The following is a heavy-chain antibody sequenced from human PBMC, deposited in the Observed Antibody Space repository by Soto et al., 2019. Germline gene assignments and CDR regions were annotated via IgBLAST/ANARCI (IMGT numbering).Heavy chain of an antibody. D-gene: IGHD6-13*01. CDR2: INPSSGET. CDR1: GYTFSSYG. V-gene: IGHV1-18*01. CDR3: ARDWYPRFDP. J-gene: IGHJ5*02. Sequence: QIRLVQSGGEVRTPGASVKVSCKASGYTFSSYGITWVRQAPGQGLEWLGWINPSSGETNYAQTFKGRVTVTTDTSTTTGYMELRNLTFDDTAVYYCARDWYPRFDPWGQGTLVTVSS.